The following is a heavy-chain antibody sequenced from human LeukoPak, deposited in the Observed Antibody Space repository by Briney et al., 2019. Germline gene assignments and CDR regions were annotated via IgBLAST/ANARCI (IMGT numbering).Heavy chain of an antibody. CDR3: ARVESQGVGVITRIRYFQH. CDR2: MNPNSGNT. Sequence: ASVKVSCKASGYTFTSYDINWVRQATGQGLEWMGWMNPNSGNTGYAQKFQGRVTMTRNTSISTAYMELSSLRSEDTAVYYCARVESQGVGVITRIRYFQHWGQGTLVTVSS. V-gene: IGHV1-8*01. CDR1: GYTFTSYD. J-gene: IGHJ1*01. D-gene: IGHD3-22*01.